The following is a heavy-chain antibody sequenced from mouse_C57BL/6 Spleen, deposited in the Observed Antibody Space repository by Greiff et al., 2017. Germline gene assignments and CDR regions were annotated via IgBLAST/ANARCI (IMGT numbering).Heavy chain of an antibody. CDR3: ARPPYFDF. CDR1: GFTFSDYG. CDR2: ISRGSSTI. J-gene: IGHJ2*01. Sequence: EVKVVESGGGLVKPGGSLKLSCAASGFTFSDYGMHWVRQAPEKGLEWVAYISRGSSTIYYADTVKGRFTISRDNAKNTLFLQMTSLRSEDTAMYYCARPPYFDFWGQGTTLTVSS. V-gene: IGHV5-17*01.